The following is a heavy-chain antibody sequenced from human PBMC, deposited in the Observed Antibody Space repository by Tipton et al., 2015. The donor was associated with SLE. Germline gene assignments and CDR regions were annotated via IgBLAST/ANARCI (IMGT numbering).Heavy chain of an antibody. V-gene: IGHV5-51*01. D-gene: IGHD3-22*01. CDR2: IYPGDSDT. Sequence: QLVQSGAEVKKPGESLKISCKGSGYSFTSYWIGWVRQMPGKGLEWMGSIYPGDSDTRYSPSFQGQVTISADKSISTAYLQWSSLKASDTAMYYCARHEGHYDSSGYLLDYWGQGTLVTVSS. CDR1: GYSFTSYW. J-gene: IGHJ4*02. CDR3: ARHEGHYDSSGYLLDY.